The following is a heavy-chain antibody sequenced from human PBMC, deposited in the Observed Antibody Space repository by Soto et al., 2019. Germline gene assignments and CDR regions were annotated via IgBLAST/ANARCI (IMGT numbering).Heavy chain of an antibody. CDR2: IYYSGST. D-gene: IGHD6-13*01. Sequence: QVQLQESGPELVKPSETLSLTCTVSGGSISSYYWSWIRQPPGKGLEWIGYIYYSGSTNYNPSLKSRVTISVDTSKNQFSLKLSSVTAADTAVYYCARSIAAAGYYYYGMDVWGQGTTVTASS. CDR1: GGSISSYY. CDR3: ARSIAAAGYYYYGMDV. J-gene: IGHJ6*02. V-gene: IGHV4-59*01.